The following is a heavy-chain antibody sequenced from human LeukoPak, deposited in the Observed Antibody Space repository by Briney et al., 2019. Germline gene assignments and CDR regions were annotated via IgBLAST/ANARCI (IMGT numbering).Heavy chain of an antibody. CDR2: IYTSGST. CDR3: ARDFGSPRPNWFDP. Sequence: PSETLSLTCTVSGGSISSYYWSWIRQPAGKGLEWIGRIYTSGSTNYNPSLKSRVTMSVDTSKNQFSLKLSSVTAADTAVYYCARDFGSPRPNWFDPWGQGTLVTVSS. J-gene: IGHJ5*02. CDR1: GGSISSYY. V-gene: IGHV4-4*07. D-gene: IGHD3-10*01.